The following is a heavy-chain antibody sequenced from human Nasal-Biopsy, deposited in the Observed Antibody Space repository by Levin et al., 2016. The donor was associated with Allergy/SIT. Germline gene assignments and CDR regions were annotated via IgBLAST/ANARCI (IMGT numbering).Heavy chain of an antibody. CDR1: GGSISNYS. D-gene: IGHD6-6*01. CDR2: VYSTGAT. Sequence: SETLSLTCSISGGSISNYSWTWIRQPPGKGLEWIGYVYSTGATNYNPSLKSRLIISVDTSKNQFSLKLKSVTAADTAVYYCARALRFLGSSSNWFDPWGQGTLVDRLL. J-gene: IGHJ5*02. V-gene: IGHV4-59*01. CDR3: ARALRFLGSSSNWFDP.